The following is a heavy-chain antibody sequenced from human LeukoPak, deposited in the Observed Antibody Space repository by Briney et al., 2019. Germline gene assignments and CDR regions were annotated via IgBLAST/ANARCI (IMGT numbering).Heavy chain of an antibody. CDR3: AKDLGVPNWGEDY. CDR2: IRYDGSNK. D-gene: IGHD7-27*01. Sequence: GGSLRLSCSASGFTFSSYGMHWVRQAPGKGLEWVAFIRYDGSNKYYADSVKGRFTISRDNSKNTLYLQMNSLRAEDTAVYYCAKDLGVPNWGEDYWGQGTLVTVSS. J-gene: IGHJ4*02. V-gene: IGHV3-30*02. CDR1: GFTFSSYG.